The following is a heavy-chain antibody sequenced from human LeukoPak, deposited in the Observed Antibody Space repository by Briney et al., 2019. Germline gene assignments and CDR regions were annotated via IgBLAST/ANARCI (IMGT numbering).Heavy chain of an antibody. Sequence: GRSLRLSCAVSGFSFSNYGMHWVRQAPGKGLEWVALIWHDGSNKYYADSVKGRFTISRDNYKNTLYLQMNSLRAEDTAVYYCARGLYSSSPWGQGTLVTVSS. V-gene: IGHV3-33*01. CDR2: IWHDGSNK. D-gene: IGHD6-6*01. J-gene: IGHJ4*02. CDR1: GFSFSNYG. CDR3: ARGLYSSSP.